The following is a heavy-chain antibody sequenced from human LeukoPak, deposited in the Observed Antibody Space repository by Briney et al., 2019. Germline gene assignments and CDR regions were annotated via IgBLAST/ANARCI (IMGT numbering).Heavy chain of an antibody. Sequence: GGSLRLSCAASGFTFSSYSMNWVRQAPGKGLEWVSSISSSSSYIYYADSVKGRFTISRDNAKNSLYLQMNSLRAEDTAVYYCARASGWPQGPTYYYYGMDVWGQGTTVTVSS. V-gene: IGHV3-21*01. CDR1: GFTFSSYS. CDR3: ARASGWPQGPTYYYYGMDV. CDR2: ISSSSSYI. J-gene: IGHJ6*02. D-gene: IGHD6-19*01.